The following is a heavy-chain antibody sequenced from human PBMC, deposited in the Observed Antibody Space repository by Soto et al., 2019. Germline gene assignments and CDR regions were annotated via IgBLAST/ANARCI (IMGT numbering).Heavy chain of an antibody. V-gene: IGHV1-3*01. Sequence: ASVKVSCQSSGFSFISYAIQWVRQAPGQRLEWMGWINVATGNTKYSQQFQGRVTITRDTSASTAYMELNGLTSDDTAIYYCARENDDWSGYSFDFWGQGTLVTVSS. D-gene: IGHD3-3*01. CDR2: INVATGNT. J-gene: IGHJ4*02. CDR1: GFSFISYA. CDR3: ARENDDWSGYSFDF.